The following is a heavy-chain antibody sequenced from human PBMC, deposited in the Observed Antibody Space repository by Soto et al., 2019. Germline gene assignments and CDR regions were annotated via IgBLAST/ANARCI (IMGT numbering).Heavy chain of an antibody. D-gene: IGHD5-18*01. J-gene: IGHJ5*02. CDR3: TTAPPAYNWFDP. CDR1: GYSFTSYW. V-gene: IGHV5-10-1*01. CDR2: IDPSDSYT. Sequence: PGESLKISCKGSGYSFTSYWTSWVRQMPGKGLEWMGRIDPSDSYTNYSPSFQGHVTISADKSISTAYLQWISLKASDTAMYYCTTAPPAYNWFDPWGQGTLVTVSS.